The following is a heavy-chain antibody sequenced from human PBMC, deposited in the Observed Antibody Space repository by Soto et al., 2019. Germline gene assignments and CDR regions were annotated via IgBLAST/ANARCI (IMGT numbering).Heavy chain of an antibody. Sequence: SFSSSSYYWGWIRQPPGKGLEWIGSIYYSGSTYYNPSLKSRVTMSVDPSKNRFSLKLISVTAADTAVYYCARHPDGYWGQGTLVTAPQ. CDR3: ARHPDGY. J-gene: IGHJ4*02. CDR2: IYYSGST. V-gene: IGHV4-39*01. CDR1: SFSSSSYY.